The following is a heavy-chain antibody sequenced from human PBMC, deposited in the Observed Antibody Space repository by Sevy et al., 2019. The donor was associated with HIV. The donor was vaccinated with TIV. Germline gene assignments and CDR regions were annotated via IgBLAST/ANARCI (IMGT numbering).Heavy chain of an antibody. D-gene: IGHD3-9*01. Sequence: ASVKVSCKASGYTFTGYYMHWVRQAPGQGLEWMGWINPNSGGTNYAQKFQGRVTMTRDTSISTAYMELSRLRADDTAVYYCARVGYFDWLLPFDYWGQGTLVTVSS. V-gene: IGHV1-2*02. CDR3: ARVGYFDWLLPFDY. CDR1: GYTFTGYY. CDR2: INPNSGGT. J-gene: IGHJ4*02.